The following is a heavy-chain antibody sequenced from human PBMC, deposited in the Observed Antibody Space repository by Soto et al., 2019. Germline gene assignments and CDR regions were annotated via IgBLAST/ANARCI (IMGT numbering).Heavy chain of an antibody. D-gene: IGHD2-15*01. J-gene: IGHJ6*02. CDR2: ISAYNGNT. CDR1: GYTFTSYG. V-gene: IGHV1-18*01. Sequence: ASVKVSCKASGYTFTSYGISWVRQAPGQGLEWMGWISAYNGNTNYAQKLQGRVTMTTDTSTSTAYMELRSLRSDDTAVYYCAADPEYCSGGSCYSWAYYYYAMDVWGQGTTVTVSS. CDR3: AADPEYCSGGSCYSWAYYYYAMDV.